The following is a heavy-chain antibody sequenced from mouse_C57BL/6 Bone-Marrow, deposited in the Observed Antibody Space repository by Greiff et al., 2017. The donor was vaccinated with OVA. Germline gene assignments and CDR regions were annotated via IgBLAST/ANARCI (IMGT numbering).Heavy chain of an antibody. V-gene: IGHV5-9*01. J-gene: IGHJ2*01. CDR2: ISGGGGNT. D-gene: IGHD2-3*01. CDR1: GFTFSSYT. Sequence: VQLKESGGGLVKPGGSLKLSCAASGFTFSSYTMSWVRQTPEKRLEWVATISGGGGNTYYPDSVKGRFTISRDNAKNTLYLQMSSLRSEDTALYYCARDDYSDYWGQGTTLTVSS. CDR3: ARDDYSDY.